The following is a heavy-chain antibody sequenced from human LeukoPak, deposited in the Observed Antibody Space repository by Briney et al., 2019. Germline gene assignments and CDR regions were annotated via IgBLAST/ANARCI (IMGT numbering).Heavy chain of an antibody. CDR2: IYYSGST. Sequence: SETLSLTCAVYGGSFSGYYWSWIRQHPGKGLEWIGYIYYSGSTYYNPSLKSRVTISVDTSKNQFSLKLSSVTAADTAVYYCASTFRSSWYSEEGIDYWGQGTLVTVSS. J-gene: IGHJ4*02. CDR1: GGSFSGYY. CDR3: ASTFRSSWYSEEGIDY. V-gene: IGHV4-31*11. D-gene: IGHD6-13*01.